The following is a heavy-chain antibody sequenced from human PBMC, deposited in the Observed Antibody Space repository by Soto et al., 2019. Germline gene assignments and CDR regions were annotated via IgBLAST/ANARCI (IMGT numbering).Heavy chain of an antibody. D-gene: IGHD6-13*01. V-gene: IGHV4-34*01. CDR2: INHSGST. Sequence: QVQLQQWGAGLLKPSETLSLTCAVYGGSFSGYYWSWIRQPPGKGLEWIGEINHSGSTNYNPSLKSRVTISVDTSKNQFSLTLSSVTAADTAVYYCARMAAAAGTGPYYGMDVWGQGTTVTVSS. CDR3: ARMAAAAGTGPYYGMDV. CDR1: GGSFSGYY. J-gene: IGHJ6*02.